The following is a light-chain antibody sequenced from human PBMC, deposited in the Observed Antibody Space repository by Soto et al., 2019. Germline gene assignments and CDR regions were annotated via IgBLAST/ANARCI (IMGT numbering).Light chain of an antibody. CDR2: GAS. CDR3: LQGYNSFWT. Sequence: DIVLTHSPGTLSLSPVERAILSFRASQTVNNNVAWYQLKDGQVPRLLIYGASTRAADVPARFSGGGSGTDFTLTISRLEPEDSASYYCLQGYNSFWTFGQGTKVDI. V-gene: IGKV3-11*01. J-gene: IGKJ1*01. CDR1: QTVNNN.